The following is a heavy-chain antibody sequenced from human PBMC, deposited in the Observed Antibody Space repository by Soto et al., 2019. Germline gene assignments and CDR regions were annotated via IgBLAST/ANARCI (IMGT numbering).Heavy chain of an antibody. CDR1: GGSFSGYY. Sequence: SETLSLTCAVYGGSFSGYYWSWIRQPPGKGLEWIGEINHGGSTNYNPSLKSRVTISVDTSKNQFALKLSSVTAADTAVYYCARGLYGDYVGNYYYYYGMDVWGQGTTVTVSS. J-gene: IGHJ6*02. CDR3: ARGLYGDYVGNYYYYYGMDV. V-gene: IGHV4-34*01. CDR2: INHGGST. D-gene: IGHD4-17*01.